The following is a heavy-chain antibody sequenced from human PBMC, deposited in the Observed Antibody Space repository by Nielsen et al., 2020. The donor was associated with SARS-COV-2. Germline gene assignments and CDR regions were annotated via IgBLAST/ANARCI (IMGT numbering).Heavy chain of an antibody. CDR2: VSHSGSI. V-gene: IGHV4-4*02. J-gene: IGHJ4*02. D-gene: IGHD3-16*01. CDR3: ARHWGRDNRSYRFDY. CDR1: GGSVSSNDW. Sequence: SETLSLTCAVSGGSVSSNDWWTWVRQSPGKGLEWIGEVSHSGSINYNPSLKSRVTISVDTSMDQLSLRLSSVTAADTAVYYCARHWGRDNRSYRFDYLGQGTLVTVSS.